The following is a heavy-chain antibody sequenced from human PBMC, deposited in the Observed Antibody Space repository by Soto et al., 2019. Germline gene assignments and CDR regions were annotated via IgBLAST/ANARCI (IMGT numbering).Heavy chain of an antibody. CDR3: ARDQRDIVVVPAVAFPFDY. V-gene: IGHV1-18*01. Sequence: GASVKVSCKASGFTFTSSAVKWVRQARGQRLEWMGWISAYNGNTNYAQKLQGRVTMTTDTSTSTAYMELRSLRSDDTAVYYCARDQRDIVVVPAVAFPFDYWGQGTLVTVSS. J-gene: IGHJ4*02. CDR1: GFTFTSSA. D-gene: IGHD2-2*01. CDR2: ISAYNGNT.